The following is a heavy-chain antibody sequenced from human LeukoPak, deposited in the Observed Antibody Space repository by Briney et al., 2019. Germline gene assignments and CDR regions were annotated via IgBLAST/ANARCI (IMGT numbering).Heavy chain of an antibody. V-gene: IGHV3-7*03. CDR1: GFTFSSYW. CDR3: ARGGGLDV. J-gene: IGHJ6*02. CDR2: INHNGNVN. D-gene: IGHD3-16*01. Sequence: GGSLRVSCAASGFTFSSYWMNWARQAPGKGLEWVASINHNGNVNYYADSVKGRFTISRDNAKNSLYLQMSNLRAEDTAVYFCARGGGLDVWGQGATVTVSS.